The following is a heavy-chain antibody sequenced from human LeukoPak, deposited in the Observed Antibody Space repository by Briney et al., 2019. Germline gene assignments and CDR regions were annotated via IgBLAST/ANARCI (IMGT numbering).Heavy chain of an antibody. J-gene: IGHJ5*02. CDR1: GYTFTGYY. D-gene: IGHD3-3*01. Sequence: GASVKVSCKASGYTFTGYYMHWVRQAPGQGLEWMGIINPSGGSTSYAQKFQGRVTMTRDTSTSTVYMELSSLRSEDTAVYYCARAPIYDFWSGPKDNWFDPWGQGTLVTVSS. CDR2: INPSGGST. CDR3: ARAPIYDFWSGPKDNWFDP. V-gene: IGHV1-46*01.